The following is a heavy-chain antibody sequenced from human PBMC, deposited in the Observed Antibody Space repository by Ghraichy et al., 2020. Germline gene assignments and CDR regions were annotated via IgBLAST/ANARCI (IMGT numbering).Heavy chain of an antibody. CDR3: ARYDDFWSGYPIDY. Sequence: GGSLRLSCAASGFTFSSYSMNWVRQAPGKGLEWVSSISSSSSYIYYADSVKGRFTISRDNAKNSLYLQMNSLRAEDTAVYYCARYDDFWSGYPIDYWGQGTLVTVSS. J-gene: IGHJ4*02. V-gene: IGHV3-21*01. D-gene: IGHD3-3*01. CDR1: GFTFSSYS. CDR2: ISSSSSYI.